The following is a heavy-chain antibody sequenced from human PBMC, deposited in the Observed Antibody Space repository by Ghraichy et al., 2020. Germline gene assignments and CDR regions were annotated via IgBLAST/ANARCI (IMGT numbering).Heavy chain of an antibody. D-gene: IGHD3-3*01. CDR2: IHSGGST. V-gene: IGHV3-66*02. Sequence: GGSLRLSCAASGFTVSSNYMSWVRQAPGKGLEWVSVIHSGGSTYYADSVKGRFTISRDNSKNTLYLQMNSLRAEDTAVYYCARDHLRFLEFDYWGQGTLVTVSS. J-gene: IGHJ4*02. CDR3: ARDHLRFLEFDY. CDR1: GFTVSSNY.